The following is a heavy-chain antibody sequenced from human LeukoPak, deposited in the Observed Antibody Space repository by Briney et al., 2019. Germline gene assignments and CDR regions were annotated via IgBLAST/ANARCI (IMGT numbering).Heavy chain of an antibody. CDR2: IRARGGVT. Sequence: PGGSLRLSCAASGLTFSSYSMSWIRQAPGKGLEWVSAIRARGGVTYYADSVKGRFTLSRDNSKNTLYLQMNSLRAEDTAVYYCAKHEGAMPFDFWGRGTLVTVSS. CDR3: AKHEGAMPFDF. CDR1: GLTFSSYS. V-gene: IGHV3-23*01. D-gene: IGHD3-16*01. J-gene: IGHJ4*02.